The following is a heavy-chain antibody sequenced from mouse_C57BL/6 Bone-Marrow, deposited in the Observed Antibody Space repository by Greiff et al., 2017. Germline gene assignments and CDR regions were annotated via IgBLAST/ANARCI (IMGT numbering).Heavy chain of an antibody. CDR1: GFTFSDYY. V-gene: IGHV5-12*01. J-gene: IGHJ3*01. Sequence: EVKLVESGGGLVQPGGSLKLSCAASGFTFSDYYMYWVRQTPEKRLEWVAYISNGGGSTYYPDTVKGRFTISRDNAKNTLYLQMSRLKSEDTAMYYCARHEEPAWFAYWGQGTLVTVSA. CDR2: ISNGGGST. CDR3: ARHEEPAWFAY.